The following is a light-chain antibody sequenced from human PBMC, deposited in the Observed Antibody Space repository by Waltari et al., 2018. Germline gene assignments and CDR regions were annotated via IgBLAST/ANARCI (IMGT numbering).Light chain of an antibody. J-gene: IGKJ1*01. CDR3: QHYVRLPAT. CDR1: QSIVKY. CDR2: HTS. Sequence: EIMLTQSPGTLSLSPGDRATLSCKASQSIVKYLAWYQQKPGQAPRLLIYHTSIRATGIPDRFNGSGSETDFSLTISRLEPEDFAVYYCQHYVRLPATFGQGTNVEIK. V-gene: IGKV3-20*01.